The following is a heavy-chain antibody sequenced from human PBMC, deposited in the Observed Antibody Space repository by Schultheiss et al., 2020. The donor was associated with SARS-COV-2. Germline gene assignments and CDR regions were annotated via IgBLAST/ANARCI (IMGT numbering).Heavy chain of an antibody. D-gene: IGHD2-2*01. CDR3: ARVLGCSSTSCNTIGAFDI. CDR1: GGSISSYY. J-gene: IGHJ3*02. Sequence: SETLSLTCTVSGGSISSYYWSWIRQPAGKGLEWIGRIYTSGSTNYNPSLKSRVTMSVDTSKNQFSLKLSSVTAADTAVYYCARVLGCSSTSCNTIGAFDIWGQGTMVTVSS. V-gene: IGHV4-4*07. CDR2: IYTSGST.